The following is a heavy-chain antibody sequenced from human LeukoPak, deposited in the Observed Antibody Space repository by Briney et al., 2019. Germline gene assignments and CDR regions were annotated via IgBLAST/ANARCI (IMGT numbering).Heavy chain of an antibody. Sequence: PGGSLRLSCAASGFTFGSYWMHWVRQAPGKGLVWVSRINTDGGSTTYADSVKGRFTISRDNAKNTLYLQMNSLRAEDTAVYYCARGDTAMVKGFDYWGQGTLVTVSS. D-gene: IGHD5-18*01. CDR1: GFTFGSYW. CDR2: INTDGGST. CDR3: ARGDTAMVKGFDY. V-gene: IGHV3-74*01. J-gene: IGHJ4*02.